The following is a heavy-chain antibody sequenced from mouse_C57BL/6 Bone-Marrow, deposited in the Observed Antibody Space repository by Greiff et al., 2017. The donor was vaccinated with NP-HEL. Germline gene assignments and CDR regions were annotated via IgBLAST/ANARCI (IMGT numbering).Heavy chain of an antibody. D-gene: IGHD1-1*01. CDR2: IDPETGGH. Sequence: VQVVESGAELVRPGASVTLSCKASGYTFTDYEMHWVKQTPVHGLEWIGAIDPETGGHAYNQKFKGKAILTADKSSSPAYMELRSLTSEDSAVYYCEPQLRFYAMDYWGQGTSVTVSS. CDR1: GYTFTDYE. J-gene: IGHJ4*01. V-gene: IGHV1-15*01. CDR3: EPQLRFYAMDY.